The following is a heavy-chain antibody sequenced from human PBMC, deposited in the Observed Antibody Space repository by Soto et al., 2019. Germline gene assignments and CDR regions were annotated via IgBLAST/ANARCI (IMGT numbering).Heavy chain of an antibody. CDR2: ISGSGGST. D-gene: IGHD3-10*01. CDR1: GFTFSSYA. V-gene: IGHV3-23*01. J-gene: IGHJ4*02. CDR3: AKQYYYGSGSYYTGMYYFDY. Sequence: GGSLRLSYAASGFTFSSYAMSWVRQAPGKGLEWVSAISGSGGSTYYADSVKGRFTISRDNSKNTLYLQMNSLRAEDTAVYYCAKQYYYGSGSYYTGMYYFDYWGQGTLVTVSS.